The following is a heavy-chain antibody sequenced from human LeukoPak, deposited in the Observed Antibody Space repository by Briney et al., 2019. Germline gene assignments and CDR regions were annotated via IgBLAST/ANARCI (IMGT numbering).Heavy chain of an antibody. J-gene: IGHJ4*02. CDR3: ARGGAARPDY. V-gene: IGHV3-48*01. Sequence: PGGSLRLSCAASGFTLSNYGMNWVRQAPGKGLEWVSYISSSSSAINYADSVKGRFTISSDNGKNSLYLQMNSLRVEDTAVYYCARGGAARPDYWGQGTLVTVSS. CDR1: GFTLSNYG. D-gene: IGHD6-6*01. CDR2: ISSSSSAI.